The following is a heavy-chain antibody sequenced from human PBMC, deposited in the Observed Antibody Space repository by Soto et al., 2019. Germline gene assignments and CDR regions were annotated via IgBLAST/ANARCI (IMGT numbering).Heavy chain of an antibody. CDR3: ARGGAMGVDY. V-gene: IGHV3-74*01. D-gene: IGHD1-26*01. Sequence: GGSLRLSCTASGFTFNTHWMHWVRQAPGKGLVWVSRIYFDGITTNYADSVKGRLAVSRDNAKNTVYLHVNTLRDEDTAVYYCARGGAMGVDYWGQGTLVTLSS. J-gene: IGHJ4*02. CDR1: GFTFNTHW. CDR2: IYFDGITT.